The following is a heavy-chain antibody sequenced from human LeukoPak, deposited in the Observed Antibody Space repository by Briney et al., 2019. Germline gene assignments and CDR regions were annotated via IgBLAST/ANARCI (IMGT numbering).Heavy chain of an antibody. D-gene: IGHD3/OR15-3a*01. CDR2: IGKDGSGN. CDR3: ARDLDYYATDY. V-gene: IGHV3-7*01. CDR1: GFSLRRYW. J-gene: IGHJ4*02. Sequence: PGGSLRLSCAASGFSLRRYWMSCVRQAPGQGLEWDANIGKDGSGNHYADSVKGRFPISRDNAKTSLSLPMNSLRADDTAVYYCARDLDYYATDYWGQGTVVTVSS.